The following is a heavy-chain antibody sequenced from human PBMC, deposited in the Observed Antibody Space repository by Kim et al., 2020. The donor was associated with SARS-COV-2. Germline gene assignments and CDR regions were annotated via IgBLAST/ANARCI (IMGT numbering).Heavy chain of an antibody. V-gene: IGHV4-39*01. Sequence: SETLSLTCTVSGGSISSSSYYWGWIRQPPGKGLEWIGSIYYSGSTYYNPSLKSRVTISVDTSKNQFSLKLSSVTAADTAVYYCASPRKYNWNYNHWGQGTLPTVP. D-gene: IGHD1-7*01. J-gene: IGHJ4*02. CDR2: IYYSGST. CDR3: ASPRKYNWNYNH. CDR1: GGSISSSSYY.